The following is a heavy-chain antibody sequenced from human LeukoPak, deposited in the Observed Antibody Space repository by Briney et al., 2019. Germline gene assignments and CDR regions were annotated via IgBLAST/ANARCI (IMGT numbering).Heavy chain of an antibody. CDR1: AYTFVSYG. J-gene: IGHJ4*02. Sequence: ASVKVSCKASAYTFVSYGINWVRQAPGQGLEWMGWISAYNGNTNYAQKVQGRVTMTIDTSTTTGYMELRSLRSDDTAVYYCARLVDDDSGTYWFYFDSWGQGTLVTVSS. V-gene: IGHV1-18*04. CDR2: ISAYNGNT. D-gene: IGHD1-26*01. CDR3: ARLVDDDSGTYWFYFDS.